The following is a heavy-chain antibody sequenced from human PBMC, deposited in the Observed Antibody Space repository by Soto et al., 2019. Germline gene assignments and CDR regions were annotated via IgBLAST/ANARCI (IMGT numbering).Heavy chain of an antibody. CDR3: AKDYDFWSGNSANFDY. CDR2: IYSGGST. D-gene: IGHD3-3*01. J-gene: IGHJ4*02. Sequence: PGGSLRLSCAASGFTVSSNYMSWVRQAPGKGLEWVSVIYSGGSTYYADSVKGRFTISRDNSKNTLYLQMNSLRAEDTAVYYCAKDYDFWSGNSANFDYWGQGTLVTVSS. V-gene: IGHV3-66*01. CDR1: GFTVSSNY.